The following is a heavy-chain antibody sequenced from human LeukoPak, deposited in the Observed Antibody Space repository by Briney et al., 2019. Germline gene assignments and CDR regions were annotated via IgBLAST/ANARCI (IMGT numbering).Heavy chain of an antibody. CDR1: GGARIIKY. D-gene: IGHD3-10*01. CDR2: LYSGGST. V-gene: IGHV3-53*01. J-gene: IGHJ4*02. CDR3: VKEGLGSSYFFNY. Sequence: GGSLRLSCVDSGGARIIKYKSWVRQAPGKGLELVSVLYSGGSTYYADSVRGRSTISRDNSKNTLYLQMDSLRAEDTAVYYCVKEGLGSSYFFNYWGQGTLVTVPS.